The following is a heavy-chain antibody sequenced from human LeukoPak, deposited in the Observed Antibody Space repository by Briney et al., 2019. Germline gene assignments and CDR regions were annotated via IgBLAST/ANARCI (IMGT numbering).Heavy chain of an antibody. D-gene: IGHD3-22*01. Sequence: PGGSLRLSCAASGFTFTNYGMHWVRQAPGKGLEWEAFIGYDGSNKYYADSVKGRFTVSRDKSKNTLYLQMNSLRTEDTAVYYCAKGLYYKDRSGYPAWGQGTLVTISS. CDR2: IGYDGSNK. J-gene: IGHJ5*02. CDR3: AKGLYYKDRSGYPA. CDR1: GFTFTNYG. V-gene: IGHV3-30*02.